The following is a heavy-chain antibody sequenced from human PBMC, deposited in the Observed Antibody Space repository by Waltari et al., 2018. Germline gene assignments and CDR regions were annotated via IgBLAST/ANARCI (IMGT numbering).Heavy chain of an antibody. CDR2: ISYGGTNE. V-gene: IGHV3-30-3*01. CDR1: GFNFRSYA. J-gene: IGHJ4*02. CDR3: VRGGGAY. D-gene: IGHD3-16*01. Sequence: QVQLVESGGGVVQPGRSLRLSCEASGFNFRSYAMYWIRQAPGKGLEGVAGISYGGTNEYYADSVRGRFIISSDQSKSTLYLQMDSLRVEDTAVYYCVRGGGAYWGQGTLVIVSS.